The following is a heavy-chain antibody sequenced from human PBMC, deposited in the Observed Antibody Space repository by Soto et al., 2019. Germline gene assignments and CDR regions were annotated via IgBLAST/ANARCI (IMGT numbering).Heavy chain of an antibody. Sequence: ASVKVSCKASGYTFTSYCISWVRQAPGQGLEWMGWISAYNGNTNYAQKLQGRVTMTTDTSTSTAYMELRSLRSDDTAVYYCARVRPTQWELLNLDYWGQGTLVTVSS. CDR1: GYTFTSYC. J-gene: IGHJ4*02. CDR2: ISAYNGNT. D-gene: IGHD1-26*01. V-gene: IGHV1-18*01. CDR3: ARVRPTQWELLNLDY.